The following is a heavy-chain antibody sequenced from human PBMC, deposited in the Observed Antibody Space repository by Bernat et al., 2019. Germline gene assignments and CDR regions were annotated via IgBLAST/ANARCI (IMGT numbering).Heavy chain of an antibody. CDR3: AKAHIVVVVAAIIDY. CDR2: ISGSGGST. V-gene: IGHV3-23*01. J-gene: IGHJ4*02. D-gene: IGHD2-15*01. Sequence: MSWVRQAPGKGLEWVSAISGSGGSTYYADSVKGRFTISRDNSKNTLYLQMNSLRAEDTAVYYCAKAHIVVVVAAIIDYWGQGTLVTVSS.